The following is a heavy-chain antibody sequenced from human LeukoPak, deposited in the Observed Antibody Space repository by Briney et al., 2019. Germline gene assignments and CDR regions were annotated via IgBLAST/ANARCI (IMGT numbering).Heavy chain of an antibody. J-gene: IGHJ4*02. CDR1: GFTFSSYG. D-gene: IGHD3-16*02. Sequence: PGRSLRLSCAASGFTFSSYGMHWVRQAPGKGLEWVAVISYDGSNKYYADSVKGRFTISRDNSKNTLYLQMNSLRAEDTAVYYCAKDEPSFHRIMITFGGVIAGPFGYWGQGTLVTVSS. CDR2: ISYDGSNK. CDR3: AKDEPSFHRIMITFGGVIAGPFGY. V-gene: IGHV3-30*18.